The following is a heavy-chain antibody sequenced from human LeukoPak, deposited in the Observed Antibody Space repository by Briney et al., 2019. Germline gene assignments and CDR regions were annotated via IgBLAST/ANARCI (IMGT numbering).Heavy chain of an antibody. D-gene: IGHD2-2*01. V-gene: IGHV4-34*01. CDR3: ATWGYCESTSCYPH. Sequence: PSETLSLTCAVYGGSFSGYYWSWIRQPPGKGLEWIGEINHSGSTNYNPSLKSRVTISVDTSKNQFSLKLSSVTPADTAVYYCATWGYCESTSCYPHWGQGTLVTVSS. J-gene: IGHJ1*01. CDR2: INHSGST. CDR1: GGSFSGYY.